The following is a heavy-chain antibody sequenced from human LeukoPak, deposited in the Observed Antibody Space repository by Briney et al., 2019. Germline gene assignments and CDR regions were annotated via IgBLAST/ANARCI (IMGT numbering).Heavy chain of an antibody. CDR1: GYTFTSYG. V-gene: IGHV1-18*01. CDR2: ISAYNGNT. Sequence: ASVKVSCKASGYTFTSYGISWVRQAPGQGLEWMGWISAYNGNTNYAQKLQSRVTMTTDTSTSTAYMELRSLRSDDTAVYYCAVAIMAPYYYGMDVWGQGTTVTVSS. CDR3: AVAIMAPYYYGMDV. J-gene: IGHJ6*02. D-gene: IGHD3-16*01.